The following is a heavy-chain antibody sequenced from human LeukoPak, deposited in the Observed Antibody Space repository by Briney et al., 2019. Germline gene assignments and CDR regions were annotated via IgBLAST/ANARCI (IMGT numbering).Heavy chain of an antibody. V-gene: IGHV3-23*01. J-gene: IGHJ4*02. D-gene: IGHD3-22*01. CDR2: ISGSGGGT. CDR1: GITLSNYG. CDR3: AKRGVVIRVILVGFHKEAYYFDS. Sequence: GGSLRLSCAVSGITLSNYGMSWVRQAPGKGLEWVAGISGSGGGTYYADSVKGRFTISRDNPKDTLYLQMNSLRAEDTAVYFCAKRGVVIRVILVGFHKEAYYFDSWGQGALVTVSS.